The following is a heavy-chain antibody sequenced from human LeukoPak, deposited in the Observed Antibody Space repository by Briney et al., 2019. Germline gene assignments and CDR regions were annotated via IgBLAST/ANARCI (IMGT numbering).Heavy chain of an antibody. V-gene: IGHV3-7*01. CDR2: IKKDGSEK. J-gene: IGHJ5*02. CDR3: ARGDPHADL. CDR1: GFTSSAFW. Sequence: PGGSLRLSCVASGFTSSAFWMSWVRRPPGKGLEWVANIKKDGSEKEYVDSVKGRFSIFRDNAKNSVYLQMNSLRVEDTGVYYCARGDPHADLWGQGTLVTVSS.